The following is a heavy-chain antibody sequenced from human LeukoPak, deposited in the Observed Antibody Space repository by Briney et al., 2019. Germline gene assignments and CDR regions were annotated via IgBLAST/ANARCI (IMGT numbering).Heavy chain of an antibody. V-gene: IGHV2-70*01. CDR3: VRIKIYSGYDGDFDY. CDR1: GFSLSTSGMC. Sequence: SGPALVKPTQTLTLTCTFSGFSLSTSGMCVSWIRQPPGKALEWLALIDWDDDKYHSTSLKTRLTISKDTSKNQVVLTMTNMDPVDTATYYCVRIKIYSGYDGDFDYWGQGTLVTVSS. D-gene: IGHD5-12*01. J-gene: IGHJ4*02. CDR2: IDWDDDK.